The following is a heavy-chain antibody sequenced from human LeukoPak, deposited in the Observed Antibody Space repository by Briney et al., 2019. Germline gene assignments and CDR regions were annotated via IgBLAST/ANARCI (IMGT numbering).Heavy chain of an antibody. V-gene: IGHV3-7*01. CDR1: GFTFSSYG. Sequence: GGSLRLSCAASGFTFSSYGMTWVRQAPGKGLEWVANIAEDETLKYYVDSVKGRFTIPRDNAKNSLYLQMSNLRAEDTAVYYCARDSTPATSSIWYDAIDIWGQGTMVTVSS. CDR3: ARDSTPATSSIWYDAIDI. D-gene: IGHD6-13*01. CDR2: IAEDETLK. J-gene: IGHJ3*02.